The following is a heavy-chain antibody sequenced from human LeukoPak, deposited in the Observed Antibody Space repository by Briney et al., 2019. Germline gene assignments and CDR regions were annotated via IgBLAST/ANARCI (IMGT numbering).Heavy chain of an antibody. CDR1: GGSISSYY. CDR3: ARGDYGDYDY. CDR2: IYYSGST. Sequence: SETLSLTCTVSGGSISSYYWSWIRQPLGKGLEWIGYIYYSGSTNYNPSLKSRVTISVDTSKNQFSLKLSSVTAADTAAYYCARGDYGDYDYWGQGTLVTVSS. D-gene: IGHD4-17*01. V-gene: IGHV4-59*01. J-gene: IGHJ4*02.